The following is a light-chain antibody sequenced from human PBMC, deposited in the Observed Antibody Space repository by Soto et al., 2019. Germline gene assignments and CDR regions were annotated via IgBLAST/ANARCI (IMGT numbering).Light chain of an antibody. J-gene: IGKJ2*01. CDR2: DAS. Sequence: DIQMTKSPSTLSASVGDRVTITCRASQSISSWLAWYQQKPGKAPKLLIYDASSLESGVPSRFSDSGSGTEFTLTISSLQPDDFATYYCQQYNSYSYTFGQGTKLEIK. CDR3: QQYNSYSYT. V-gene: IGKV1-5*01. CDR1: QSISSW.